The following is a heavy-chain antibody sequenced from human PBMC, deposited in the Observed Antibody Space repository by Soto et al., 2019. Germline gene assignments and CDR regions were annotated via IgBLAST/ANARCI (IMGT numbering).Heavy chain of an antibody. CDR3: AKDAEAQNVVWDWFDP. D-gene: IGHD3-16*01. Sequence: ELQLLESGGGLVQPGGSLRLSGAASEFNFRNFAMSWVRQAPGKGLEWVSAINGNGGGASYADSVKSQFTVSSDDPKETLDLHLGAPSVDDAAVYYCAKDAEAQNVVWDWFDPWGQGTLVTVSS. CDR2: INGNGGGA. J-gene: IGHJ5*02. CDR1: EFNFRNFA. V-gene: IGHV3-23*01.